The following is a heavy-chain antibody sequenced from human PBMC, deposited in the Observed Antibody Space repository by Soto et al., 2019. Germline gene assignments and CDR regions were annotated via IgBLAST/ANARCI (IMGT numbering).Heavy chain of an antibody. D-gene: IGHD3-9*01. CDR1: GYTFTSYA. CDR2: INAGNGNT. CDR3: ARADILTGSFDY. V-gene: IGHV1-3*01. J-gene: IGHJ4*02. Sequence: QVQLVQSGAEVKKPGASVKVSCKASGYTFTSYAMHWARQAPGQRLEWMGWINAGNGNTKYSQKFQGRVTITRDTPASTAYMELSSLRSEDTAVYYCARADILTGSFDYWGQGTLVTVSS.